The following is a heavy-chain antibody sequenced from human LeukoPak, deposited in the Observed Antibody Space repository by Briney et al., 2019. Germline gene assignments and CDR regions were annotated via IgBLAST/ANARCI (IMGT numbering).Heavy chain of an antibody. CDR1: GYSISNGYC. CDR2: IYHSGGT. CDR3: ASVYADYFDY. Sequence: PSETLSLTCAVSGYSISNGYCWGWIRQPPGKGLEWIGSIYHSGGTYYNPSLKSRVTISVDTSKNQFSLKLSSVTAAVTAVYYCASVYADYFDYWGQGTLVTVSS. D-gene: IGHD2-8*01. J-gene: IGHJ4*02. V-gene: IGHV4-38-2*01.